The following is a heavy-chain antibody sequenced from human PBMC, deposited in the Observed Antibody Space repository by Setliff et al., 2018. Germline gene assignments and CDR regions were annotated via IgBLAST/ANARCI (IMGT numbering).Heavy chain of an antibody. D-gene: IGHD3-3*01. CDR2: LFHSGST. CDR3: ARVPRLEWLLPTFDS. CDR1: GSSITSSNW. Sequence: SETLSLTCGVSGSSITSSNWWSWVRQAPGKGLEWVGQLFHSGSTHFNPSLKSRLTMSVDQSKNQFSLRLRSVTAADTAVYYCARVPRLEWLLPTFDSWGQGTLVTVSS. J-gene: IGHJ4*02. V-gene: IGHV4-4*02.